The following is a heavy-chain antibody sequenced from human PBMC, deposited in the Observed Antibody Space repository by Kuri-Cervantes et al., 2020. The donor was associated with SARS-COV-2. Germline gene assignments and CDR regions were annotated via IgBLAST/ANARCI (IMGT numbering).Heavy chain of an antibody. J-gene: IGHJ3*02. CDR3: ARWRDIVVVPAARKADAFDI. Sequence: GESLKISCAASGFTLNDYGMNWVRLAPGRGLEWVSYISNTAGTIYYADSVKGRFTISRDNAKNSLYLQMNSLRAEDTAVYYCARWRDIVVVPAARKADAFDIWGQGTTVTVSS. CDR1: GFTLNDYG. D-gene: IGHD2-2*01. CDR2: ISNTAGTI. V-gene: IGHV3-48*01.